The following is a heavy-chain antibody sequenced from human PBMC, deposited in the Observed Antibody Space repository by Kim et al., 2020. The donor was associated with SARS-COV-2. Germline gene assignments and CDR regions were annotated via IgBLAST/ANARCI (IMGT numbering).Heavy chain of an antibody. J-gene: IGHJ6*02. CDR1: GFTFSSYA. D-gene: IGHD6-13*01. CDR3: AKDRCLAAACPQYYFYAMDV. V-gene: IGHV3-23*01. CDR2: ISGSGGST. Sequence: GGSLRLSCAASGFTFSSYAMSWVRQAPGKGLEWVSAISGSGGSTYYADSVKGRFTISRDNSKNTLYLQMNSLRAEDTAVYYCAKDRCLAAACPQYYFYAMDVWGQGTTVTVSS.